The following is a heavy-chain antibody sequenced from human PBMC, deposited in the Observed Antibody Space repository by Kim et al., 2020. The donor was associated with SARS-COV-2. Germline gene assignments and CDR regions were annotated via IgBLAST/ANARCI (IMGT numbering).Heavy chain of an antibody. CDR1: GITFSNYE. CDR3: ATEATRQVTNCDY. CDR2: INISGGST. J-gene: IGHJ4*02. V-gene: IGHV3-48*03. D-gene: IGHD4-17*01. Sequence: GGSLRLSCAASGITFSNYEMNWVRLAPGKGLEWVSYINISGGSTHYADSVKGRFTISRDNAKNSLYLQMNSLRAEDTAVYYCATEATRQVTNCDYWGLGNLVTVSS.